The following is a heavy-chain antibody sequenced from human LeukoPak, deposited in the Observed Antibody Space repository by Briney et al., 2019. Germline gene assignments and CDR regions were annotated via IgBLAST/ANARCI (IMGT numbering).Heavy chain of an antibody. CDR3: AKETRRVPAANDAFDI. CDR2: ISGSGGST. CDR1: GFTFSSYA. V-gene: IGHV3-23*01. Sequence: GGSLRLSCAASGFTFSSYAMSWVRQAPGKGLEWVSAISGSGGSTYYADSVKGWFTISRDDSKNTLYLQMNSLRAEDTAVYYCAKETRRVPAANDAFDIWGQGTMVTVSS. D-gene: IGHD2-2*01. J-gene: IGHJ3*02.